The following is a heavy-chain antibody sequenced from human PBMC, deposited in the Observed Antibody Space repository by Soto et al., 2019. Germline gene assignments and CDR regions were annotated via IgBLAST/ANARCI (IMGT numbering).Heavy chain of an antibody. CDR3: AREVLDCSSTSCYVVQSKAIYGMDV. Sequence: GASVKVSCKASGGTFSSYAISWVRQAPGQGLEWMGGIIPIFGTANYAQKFQGRVTITADESTSTAYMELSSLRSEDTAVYYCAREVLDCSSTSCYVVQSKAIYGMDVWGQGTTVTVSS. D-gene: IGHD2-2*01. CDR2: IIPIFGTA. V-gene: IGHV1-69*13. J-gene: IGHJ6*02. CDR1: GGTFSSYA.